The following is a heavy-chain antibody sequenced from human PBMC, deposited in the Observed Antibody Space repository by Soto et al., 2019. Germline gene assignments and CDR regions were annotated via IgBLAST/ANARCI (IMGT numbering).Heavy chain of an antibody. Sequence: EVQLVESGGGLVQPGGSLILSCAASGFTFSTYHMNWVRQAPGKGLEWVSYIHSGGSRIYYADSVKGRFTISRDNAKNSLYLNMNSLRAEDTAVYYCARDGSTVTTNYHYAMDVWGQGTTVTVSS. CDR1: GFTFSTYH. CDR3: ARDGSTVTTNYHYAMDV. D-gene: IGHD4-17*01. J-gene: IGHJ6*02. V-gene: IGHV3-48*03. CDR2: IHSGGSRI.